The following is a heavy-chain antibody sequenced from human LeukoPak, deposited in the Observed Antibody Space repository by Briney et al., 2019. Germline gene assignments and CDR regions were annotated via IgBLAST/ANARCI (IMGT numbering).Heavy chain of an antibody. J-gene: IGHJ4*02. CDR2: IRYDGSNK. CDR1: GFTFSSYG. V-gene: IGHV3-30*02. Sequence: GGSLRLSCAASGFTFSSYGMHWVRQAPGKGLEWVAFIRYDGSNKYYADSVKGRFTISRDNSKSTLYLQMNSLRAEDTAVYYCAKDYTMGYCSSTSCPGPLDYWGQGTLVTVSS. CDR3: AKDYTMGYCSSTSCPGPLDY. D-gene: IGHD2-2*01.